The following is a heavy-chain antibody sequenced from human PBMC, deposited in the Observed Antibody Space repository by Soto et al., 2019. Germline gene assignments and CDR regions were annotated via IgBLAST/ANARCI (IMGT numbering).Heavy chain of an antibody. J-gene: IGHJ2*01. CDR1: GGSISSSDYY. Sequence: QVHLQESGPGQVKPSETLSLTCSVSGGSISSSDYYWGWVRQPPGKGLEWIGSISFGVTTYYSPSLRSRLTISIDTSNNQFSLKLSSVTAADTAVYYCATSSVSRLLNHWYFDLWGRGTLVTVSS. CDR2: ISFGVTT. V-gene: IGHV4-39*01. CDR3: ATSSVSRLLNHWYFDL.